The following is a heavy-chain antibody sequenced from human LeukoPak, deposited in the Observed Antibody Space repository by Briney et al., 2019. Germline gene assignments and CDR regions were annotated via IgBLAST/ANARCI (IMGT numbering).Heavy chain of an antibody. V-gene: IGHV4-59*12. CDR3: AREKIDGDHRGIFDY. Sequence: SETLSLTCTVSGASLSDYYWSWIRQPPGKGLEWIGYIYYRGNTNYNPSLKSRATMSIDTSKSQFSLKLTSATAADTAVFYCAREKIDGDHRGIFDYWGQGTLVTVSS. CDR1: GASLSDYY. J-gene: IGHJ4*02. D-gene: IGHD3-10*01. CDR2: IYYRGNT.